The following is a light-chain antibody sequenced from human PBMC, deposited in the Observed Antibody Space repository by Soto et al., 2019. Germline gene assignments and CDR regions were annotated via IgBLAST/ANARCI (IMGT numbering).Light chain of an antibody. V-gene: IGKV3-20*01. CDR2: GAS. J-gene: IGKJ1*01. Sequence: ENVLTQSPGTLSLSPGEKATLSCRASQSVSSSYLAWYQQKPGQAPRLLIYGASSRATGIPDRFSGSGSGTDFTLTICRLEPEDFAVYFCQQYGSSPWTFGQGT. CDR3: QQYGSSPWT. CDR1: QSVSSSY.